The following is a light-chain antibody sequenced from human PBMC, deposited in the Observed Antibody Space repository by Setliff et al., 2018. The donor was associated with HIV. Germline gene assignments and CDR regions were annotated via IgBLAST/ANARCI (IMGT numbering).Light chain of an antibody. CDR1: SSDVGSYNR. V-gene: IGLV2-18*02. Sequence: QSVLTQPPSVSGSPGQSVTISCTGTSSDVGSYNRVSWYQQPPGTAPKLMIYEVTKRPSGVPDRFSGSKSGNTASLTISGLQAEDEADCYCSSYTSTSTYVFGTGTKVTVL. J-gene: IGLJ1*01. CDR3: SSYTSTSTYV. CDR2: EVT.